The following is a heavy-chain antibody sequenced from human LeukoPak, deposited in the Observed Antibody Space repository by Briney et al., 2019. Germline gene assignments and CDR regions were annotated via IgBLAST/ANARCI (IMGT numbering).Heavy chain of an antibody. Sequence: PGGSLRLSCAASGSTFSSYAMSWVRQAPGKGLEWVSAISGSGGSTYYADSVKGRFTISRDNSKNTLYLQMNSLRAEDTAVYYCAKDPMVRGYGMDVWGQGTTVTVSS. J-gene: IGHJ6*02. CDR2: ISGSGGST. CDR1: GSTFSSYA. V-gene: IGHV3-23*01. CDR3: AKDPMVRGYGMDV. D-gene: IGHD3-10*01.